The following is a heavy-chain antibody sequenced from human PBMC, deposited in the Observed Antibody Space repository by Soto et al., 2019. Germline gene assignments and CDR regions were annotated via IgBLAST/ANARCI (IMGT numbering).Heavy chain of an antibody. CDR1: GFTFSSYS. CDR3: ATTWTVRVHFDY. J-gene: IGHJ4*02. Sequence: PGGSLILSCAAYGFTFSSYSMDWVRQAPGKGPEWVSSISSSSSYIYYADSVKGRFTISRDNAKNSLYLQMNSLRAEDTAVYYCATTWTVRVHFDYWGQGTLVTVSS. D-gene: IGHD1-1*01. V-gene: IGHV3-21*01. CDR2: ISSSSSYI.